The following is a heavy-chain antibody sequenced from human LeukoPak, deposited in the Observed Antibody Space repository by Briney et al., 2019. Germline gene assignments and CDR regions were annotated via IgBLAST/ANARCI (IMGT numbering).Heavy chain of an antibody. CDR2: ISAYNGNT. Sequence: ASVKVSCKASGYTFTSYGISWVRQAPGQGLEWMGWISAYNGNTNYAQKLQGRVTMTTDTSTSTAYMELRSLRSDDTAVYYCARDRTDIVLMVYAISMDVWGQGTTVTVSS. V-gene: IGHV1-18*01. CDR3: ARDRTDIVLMVYAISMDV. J-gene: IGHJ6*02. CDR1: GYTFTSYG. D-gene: IGHD2-8*01.